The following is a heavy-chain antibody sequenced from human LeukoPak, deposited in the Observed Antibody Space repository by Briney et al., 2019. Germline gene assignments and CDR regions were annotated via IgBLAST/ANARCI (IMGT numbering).Heavy chain of an antibody. D-gene: IGHD3-22*01. CDR3: ARDTYYYDSGGYYQIDY. CDR1: GGSISSGSYY. CDR2: IYTSGST. Sequence: PSETLSLTCTVSGGSISSGSYYWSWIRQPAGKGLEWIGRIYTSGSTNYNPSLKSRVTISVDTSKNQFSLKLSSVTAADTAVYYCARDTYYYDSGGYYQIDYWGQGTLVTVSS. J-gene: IGHJ4*02. V-gene: IGHV4-61*02.